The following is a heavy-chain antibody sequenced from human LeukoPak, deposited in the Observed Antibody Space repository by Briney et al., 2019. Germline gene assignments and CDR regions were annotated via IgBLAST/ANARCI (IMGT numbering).Heavy chain of an antibody. D-gene: IGHD2-21*02. CDR2: IKSKTDGGTT. J-gene: IGHJ4*02. CDR3: TTRTRSCGGDCSPLDY. V-gene: IGHV3-15*01. CDR1: RFTFSNAW. Sequence: PGVSLRLSCAASRFTFSNAWMNWVRQAPGKGLEWVGRIKSKTDGGTTNYAAPVKGRFTVSGDDSKNTLYLQMNSLETEDTAVYYCTTRTRSCGGDCSPLDYWGQGTLVTVSS.